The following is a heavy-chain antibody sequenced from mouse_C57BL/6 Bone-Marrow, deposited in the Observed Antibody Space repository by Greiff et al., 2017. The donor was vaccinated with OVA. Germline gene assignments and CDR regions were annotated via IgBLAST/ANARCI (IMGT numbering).Heavy chain of an antibody. CDR2: IHPSDSDT. J-gene: IGHJ3*01. CDR3: TRGYDGSSYGFAY. CDR1: GYTFTSYW. D-gene: IGHD1-1*01. Sequence: QVQLQQPGAELVKPGASVKVSCKASGYTFTSYWMHWVKQRPGQGLEWIGRIHPSDSDTNYNQNFKGKATLTVDRSSSTAYMQRSSLTSEDSALYDCTRGYDGSSYGFAYWGLGTLVTVSA. V-gene: IGHV1-74*01.